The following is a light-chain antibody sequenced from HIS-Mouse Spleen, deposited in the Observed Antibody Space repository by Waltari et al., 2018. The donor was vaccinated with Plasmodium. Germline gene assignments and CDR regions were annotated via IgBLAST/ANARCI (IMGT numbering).Light chain of an antibody. Sequence: EIVMTQSPATLSVSPGERDTLPCRASQRVSSNLAWYQQKPGQAPRLLIYGASTRATGIPARFSGSGSGTEFTLTISSLQSEDFAVYYCQQYNNWSFTFGPGTKVDIK. CDR1: QRVSSN. J-gene: IGKJ3*01. V-gene: IGKV3-15*01. CDR3: QQYNNWSFT. CDR2: GAS.